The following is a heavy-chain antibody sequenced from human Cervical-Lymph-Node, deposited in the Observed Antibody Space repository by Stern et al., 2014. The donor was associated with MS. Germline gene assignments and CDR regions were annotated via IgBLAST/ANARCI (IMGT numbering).Heavy chain of an antibody. CDR3: ATGAGDNWFDP. CDR2: IIRPVGTA. D-gene: IGHD3-10*01. V-gene: IGHV1-69*06. Sequence: VQLVQSGADVKKPGSSVRVSCKASGDISWLRQAPGQGLEYMGGIIRPVGTAHYQQGFHGRLTIPADKSTNTTYMELSSLRSDDTAIYYCATGAGDNWFDPWGQGTLVSVSS. CDR1: GD. J-gene: IGHJ5*02.